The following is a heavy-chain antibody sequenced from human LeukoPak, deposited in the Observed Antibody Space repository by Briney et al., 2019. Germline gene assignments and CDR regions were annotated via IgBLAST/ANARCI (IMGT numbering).Heavy chain of an antibody. CDR3: ARLDNSGYYTLDY. J-gene: IGHJ4*02. Sequence: SETPSLTCTVSGGSISSRHHYWGWIRQPPGKGLEWIGNVYYRGNTYYNPSLKSRATISVDTSKSQFSLKLSSVTAADSAVYYCARLDNSGYYTLDYWGQGTLVAISS. V-gene: IGHV4-39*01. CDR1: GGSISSRHHY. D-gene: IGHD3-22*01. CDR2: VYYRGNT.